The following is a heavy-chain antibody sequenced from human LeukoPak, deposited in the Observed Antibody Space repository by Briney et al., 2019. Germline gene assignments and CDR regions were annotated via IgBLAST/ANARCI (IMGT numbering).Heavy chain of an antibody. CDR3: AKAAYYYDSSGYAWDY. CDR1: GFTFSSYA. D-gene: IGHD3-22*01. V-gene: IGHV3-23*01. J-gene: IGHJ4*02. CDR2: ISGSGGST. Sequence: GGSLRLSCAASGFTFSSYAVSWVRQAPGKGLEWVSAISGSGGSTYYADSVKGRFTISRDNSKNTLYLQMNSLRAEDTAVYYCAKAAYYYDSSGYAWDYWGQGTLVTVSS.